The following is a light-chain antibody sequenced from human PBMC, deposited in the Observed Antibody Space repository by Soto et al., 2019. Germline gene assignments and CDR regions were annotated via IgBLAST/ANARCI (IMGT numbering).Light chain of an antibody. CDR3: SSYTTRNTEV. V-gene: IGLV2-14*03. CDR1: SSDIGAYNY. Sequence: QSVLTQPASVSGSPGQSITISCAGTSSDIGAYNYVSWYQHLPGKAPKLIIYDVVTRPSGISTRFSASKSGNTASLTISGFQAEDEADYYCSSYTTRNTEVFGTGTKVTV. J-gene: IGLJ1*01. CDR2: DVV.